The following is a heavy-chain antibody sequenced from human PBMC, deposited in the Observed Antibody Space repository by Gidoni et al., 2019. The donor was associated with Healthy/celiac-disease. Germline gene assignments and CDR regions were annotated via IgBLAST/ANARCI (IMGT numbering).Heavy chain of an antibody. CDR1: GLTFSAYY. D-gene: IGHD3-22*01. Sequence: QVQLVESAGGLVKPGGSLRLSCAASGLTFSAYYMSWIRQAPGNGLEWVSYISSSVSTIYYADSVKGRFTISRDNAKNSLYLQMNSLRAEDTAVYYCARAGDSSASWFDPWGQGTLVTVSS. CDR3: ARAGDSSASWFDP. J-gene: IGHJ5*02. CDR2: ISSSVSTI. V-gene: IGHV3-11*01.